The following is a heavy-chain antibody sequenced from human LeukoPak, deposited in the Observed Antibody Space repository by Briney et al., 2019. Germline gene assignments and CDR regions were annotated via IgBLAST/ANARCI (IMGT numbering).Heavy chain of an antibody. CDR3: ARRPTGDPKFDY. Sequence: PSETLSLTCTVSLDSTTSNFWSWVRQPPGKGLEWIGEIHRSGSPNYNPSLQSRVTISIDRSRNQIVLELSSVTAADTAVYYCARRPTGDPKFDYWGQGTLVTVSS. J-gene: IGHJ4*02. CDR1: LDSTTSNF. D-gene: IGHD7-27*01. CDR2: IHRSGSP. V-gene: IGHV4-4*02.